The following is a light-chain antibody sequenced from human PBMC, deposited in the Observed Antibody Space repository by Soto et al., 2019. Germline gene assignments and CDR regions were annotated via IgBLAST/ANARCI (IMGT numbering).Light chain of an antibody. CDR2: DAS. CDR3: QQRNQWPPVT. CDR1: PSVSNS. Sequence: ESVLTQSPATLSLSPGERATLSCRASPSVSNSLAWYQHKPGQAPRLLLYDASNRATGAPTRFSGSWSGTDFTLTISSLEPEDFGVYYCQQRNQWPPVTLGGGTRVEIK. V-gene: IGKV3-11*01. J-gene: IGKJ4*01.